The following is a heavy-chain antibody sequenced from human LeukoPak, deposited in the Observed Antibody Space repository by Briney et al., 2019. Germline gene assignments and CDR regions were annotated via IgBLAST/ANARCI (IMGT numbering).Heavy chain of an antibody. D-gene: IGHD3-16*01. J-gene: IGHJ5*02. CDR3: TRPLQGLYEGPRFDP. CDR1: GHTFSGSA. Sequence: GGSLKLSCAASGHTFSGSAIHWVRQASGRGLEWVGHIIRKTNSYAIACAASVKGRFTISRDDSKNTAYLQMNSLKTEDTAVYYCTRPLQGLYEGPRFDPWGQGTLVTVSS. V-gene: IGHV3-73*01. CDR2: IIRKTNSYAI.